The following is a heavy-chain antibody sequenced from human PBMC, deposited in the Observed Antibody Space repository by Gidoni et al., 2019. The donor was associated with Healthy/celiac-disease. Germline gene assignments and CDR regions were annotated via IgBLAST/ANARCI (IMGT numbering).Heavy chain of an antibody. D-gene: IGHD2-2*01. V-gene: IGHV3-15*07. CDR3: TTDLGYWSSTSGYVVDY. J-gene: IGHJ4*02. CDR2: IKSKTDGGTT. CDR1: GFTFSNSW. Sequence: EVQLVESVGGLVKPGGSLRLSCAASGFTFSNSWLNWVRQAPGKGLEWVGRIKSKTDGGTTDYAAPVKGRFTISRDDSKNTLYLQRNSLKTEDTAVYYCTTDLGYWSSTSGYVVDYWGQGTLVTVSS.